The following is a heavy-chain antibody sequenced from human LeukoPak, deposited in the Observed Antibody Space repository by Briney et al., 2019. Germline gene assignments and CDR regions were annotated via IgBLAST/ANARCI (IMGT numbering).Heavy chain of an antibody. CDR2: IYYSGST. V-gene: IGHV4-39*07. CDR3: ARVSRGIAAAGTRAFDI. CDR1: GGSISSGGSYY. Sequence: SETLSLTCTVSGGSISSGGSYYWGWIRQPPGKGLEWIGTIYYSGSTFYNPSLKSRVTISVDTSKNQFSLKLSSVTAADTAVYYCARVSRGIAAAGTRAFDIWGQGTMVTVSS. J-gene: IGHJ3*02. D-gene: IGHD6-13*01.